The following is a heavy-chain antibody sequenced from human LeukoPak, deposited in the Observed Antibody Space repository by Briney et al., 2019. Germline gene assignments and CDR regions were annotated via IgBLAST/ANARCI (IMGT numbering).Heavy chain of an antibody. V-gene: IGHV1-18*01. D-gene: IGHD2-2*01. CDR3: ARAPGYCSSTSCSKYYYYYYMDV. CDR1: GYTFTSYG. CDR2: ISAYNGNT. J-gene: IGHJ6*03. Sequence: ASVKVSCKASGYTFTSYGISWVRQAPGQGLEWMGWISAYNGNTNYAQKLQGRVTMTTDTSTSTAYMELRSLRSDDTPVYYCARAPGYCSSTSCSKYYYYYYMDVWGKGTTVTVSS.